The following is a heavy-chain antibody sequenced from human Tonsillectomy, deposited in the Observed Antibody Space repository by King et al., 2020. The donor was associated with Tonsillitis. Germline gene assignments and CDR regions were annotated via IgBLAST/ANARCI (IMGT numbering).Heavy chain of an antibody. CDR3: TTDGLLLGVYIPGTYDN. CDR2: IKSKSDGGTT. V-gene: IGHV3-15*01. Sequence: VQLVESGGGLLKPGGSLRLACGASGFTFSETWMSWVRKAPGKGLEWVARIKSKSDGGTTDYSAPVKGRFTISRDNTKNILSLQMNSLIIEDTAVYYCTTDGLLLGVYIPGTYDNWGQGTLVTVSP. D-gene: IGHD3-16*01. J-gene: IGHJ4*02. CDR1: GFTFSETW.